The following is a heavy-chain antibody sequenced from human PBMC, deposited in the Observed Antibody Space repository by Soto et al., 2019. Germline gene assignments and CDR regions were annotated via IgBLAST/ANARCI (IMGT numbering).Heavy chain of an antibody. J-gene: IGHJ2*01. CDR3: ARVDCSGGSCYSDWYFDL. CDR1: GGSISSGGYY. D-gene: IGHD2-15*01. Sequence: QVQLQESGPGLVKPSQTLSLTCTVSGGSISSGGYYWSWIRQHPGKGLEWIGYIYYSGSTYYNPSLKSRVTISVDTSKNQFSLKLSSVTAADTAVYYCARVDCSGGSCYSDWYFDLWGRGTLVTVSS. CDR2: IYYSGST. V-gene: IGHV4-31*03.